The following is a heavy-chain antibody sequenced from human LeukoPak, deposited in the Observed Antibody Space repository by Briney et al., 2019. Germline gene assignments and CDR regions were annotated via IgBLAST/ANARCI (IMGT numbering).Heavy chain of an antibody. CDR2: INAGNGNT. CDR1: GYTFTSYA. Sequence: ASVKVSCKASGYTFTSYAMHWVRQAPGQRLEWMGWINAGNGNTKYSQKFQGRVTITRDTSASTAYMELSSLRSEDTAVYYCARFDNYYDSSSYSTSDAFDIWGQGTMVTVSS. J-gene: IGHJ3*02. CDR3: ARFDNYYDSSSYSTSDAFDI. D-gene: IGHD3-22*01. V-gene: IGHV1-3*01.